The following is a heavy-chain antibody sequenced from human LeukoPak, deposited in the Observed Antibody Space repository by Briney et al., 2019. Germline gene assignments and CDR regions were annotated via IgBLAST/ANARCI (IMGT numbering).Heavy chain of an antibody. CDR3: ACSYYYGSGSYHYFDY. D-gene: IGHD3-10*01. CDR2: IYYSGST. J-gene: IGHJ4*02. CDR1: GSSISSSSYY. Sequence: SETLSLTCTVSGSSISSSSYYWGWIRQPPGKGLEWIGSIYYSGSTYYNPSLKSRVTISVDTSKNQFSLKLSSVTAADTAVYYCACSYYYGSGSYHYFDYWGQGTLVTVSS. V-gene: IGHV4-39*01.